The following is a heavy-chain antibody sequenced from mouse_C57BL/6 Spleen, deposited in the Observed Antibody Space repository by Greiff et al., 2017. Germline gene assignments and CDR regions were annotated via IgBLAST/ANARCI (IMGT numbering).Heavy chain of an antibody. Sequence: QVQLQQSGAELARPGASVKLSCKASGYTFTSYGISWVKQRTGQGLEWIGEIYPRSGNTYYNEKFKGKATLTADKSSSTAYMELRSLPSEDSAVYFCARDNYWYFDVWGTGTTVTVSS. CDR1: GYTFTSYG. CDR3: ARDNYWYFDV. CDR2: IYPRSGNT. V-gene: IGHV1-81*01. J-gene: IGHJ1*03.